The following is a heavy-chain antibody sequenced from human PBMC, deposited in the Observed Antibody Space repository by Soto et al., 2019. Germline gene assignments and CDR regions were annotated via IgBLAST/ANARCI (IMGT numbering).Heavy chain of an antibody. CDR3: ASRNLVVPAAIDY. V-gene: IGHV1-69*13. D-gene: IGHD2-2*01. CDR2: IIPIFGTA. Sequence: ASVKVSCKASGGTFSSYAISWVRQAPGQGLEWMGGIIPIFGTANYAQKFQGRVTITADESTSTAYMELSSLRSEDTAVYYCASRNLVVPAAIDYWGQGTLVTVSS. J-gene: IGHJ4*02. CDR1: GGTFSSYA.